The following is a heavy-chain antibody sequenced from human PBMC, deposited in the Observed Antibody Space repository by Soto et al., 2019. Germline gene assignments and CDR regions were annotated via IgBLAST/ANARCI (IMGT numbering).Heavy chain of an antibody. CDR1: GGTFSSYA. J-gene: IGHJ4*02. Sequence: QVQLVQSGAEVKKPGSSVKVSCKASGGTFSSYAISWVRQAPGQGLEWMGGIIPIFGTANYAQKFQGRVTNYADKSTSTAYMELSSLRSEDTGVYYCASPYSRGWYEFDYWGQGTLVTVSS. D-gene: IGHD6-19*01. V-gene: IGHV1-69*06. CDR3: ASPYSRGWYEFDY. CDR2: IIPIFGTA.